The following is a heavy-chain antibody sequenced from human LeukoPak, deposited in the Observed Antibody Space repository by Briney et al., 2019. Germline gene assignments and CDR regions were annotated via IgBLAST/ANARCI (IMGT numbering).Heavy chain of an antibody. CDR3: ARDPNTDLDSSGFSDY. CDR1: GFTVSSNY. D-gene: IGHD3-22*01. V-gene: IGHV3-66*01. J-gene: IGHJ4*02. CDR2: IYSGSNT. Sequence: PGGSLRLSCAASGFTVSSNYMSWVRQAPGKGLEWVSVIYSGSNTYYAASVKGRFTISRDNSKTPLYHQMNSLRAEDTAVYYCARDPNTDLDSSGFSDYWGQGTLVTVSS.